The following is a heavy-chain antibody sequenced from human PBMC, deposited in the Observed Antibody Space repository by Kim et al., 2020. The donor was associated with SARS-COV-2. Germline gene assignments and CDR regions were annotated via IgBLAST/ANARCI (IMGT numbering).Heavy chain of an antibody. D-gene: IGHD3-22*01. J-gene: IGHJ4*02. CDR2: ISSSSSTI. V-gene: IGHV3-48*02. CDR1: GFTFSSYS. Sequence: GGSLRLSCAASGFTFSSYSMNWVRQAPGKGLEWVSYISSSSSTIYYADSVKGRFTISRDNAKNSLYLQMNSLRDEDTAVYYCARVRYYDSSGYSSPGFDYWGQGTLVTVSS. CDR3: ARVRYYDSSGYSSPGFDY.